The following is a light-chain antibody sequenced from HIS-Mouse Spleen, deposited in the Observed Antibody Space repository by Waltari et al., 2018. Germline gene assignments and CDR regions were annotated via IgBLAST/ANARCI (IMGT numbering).Light chain of an antibody. V-gene: IGLV3-21*03. J-gene: IGLJ3*02. CDR1: NLGSQS. Sequence: SYVLTQPPSVSVAPGKTARIPCGGNNLGSQSGDWYPQKPGQAPVLVVYDDSDRPSGIPERFSGSNSGNTATLTISRVEAGDEADYYCQVWDSSSDHRVFGGGTKLTVL. CDR2: DDS. CDR3: QVWDSSSDHRV.